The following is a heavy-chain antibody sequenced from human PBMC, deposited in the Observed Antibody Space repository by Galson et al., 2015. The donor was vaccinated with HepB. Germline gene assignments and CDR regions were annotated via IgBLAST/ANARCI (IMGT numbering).Heavy chain of an antibody. CDR2: ISAYNGNT. D-gene: IGHD2-15*01. Sequence: SVKVSCKASGYPFTTYGISWVRQAPGQGLEWMGWISAYNGNTNYAQKLQGRVTMTTDTSTSTAYMELRSLRSDDTAVYYCARVAVVVAATPFDYWGQGTLVTVSS. CDR1: GYPFTTYG. V-gene: IGHV1-18*01. J-gene: IGHJ4*02. CDR3: ARVAVVVAATPFDY.